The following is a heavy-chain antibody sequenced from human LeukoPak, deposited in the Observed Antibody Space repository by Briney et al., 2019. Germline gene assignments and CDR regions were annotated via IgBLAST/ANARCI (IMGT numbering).Heavy chain of an antibody. D-gene: IGHD2-21*02. CDR1: GGSISSSNW. CDR2: IYHSGST. CDR3: ARDARVTVNYYYYMDV. V-gene: IGHV4-4*02. Sequence: PSGTLSLTCAVSGGSISSSNWWSWVRQPPGKGLEWIGEIYHSGSTNYNPSLKSRVTISVDKSKNQFSLKLSSVTAADTAVYYRARDARVTVNYYYYMDVWGKGTTVTVSS. J-gene: IGHJ6*03.